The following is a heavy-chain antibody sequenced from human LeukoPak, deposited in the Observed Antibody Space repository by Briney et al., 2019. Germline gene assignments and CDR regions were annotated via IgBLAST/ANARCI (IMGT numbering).Heavy chain of an antibody. J-gene: IGHJ4*02. CDR2: IYYSGST. CDR1: GGSISSSSYY. D-gene: IGHD5-12*01. V-gene: IGHV4-39*07. CDR3: ARGAQGYSGYDYPFDY. Sequence: PSETLSLTCTVSGGSISSSSYYRGWIRQPPGKGLEWIGSIYYSGSTYYNPSLKSRVTISVDTSKNQFSLKLSSVTAADTAVYYCARGAQGYSGYDYPFDYWGQGTLVTVSS.